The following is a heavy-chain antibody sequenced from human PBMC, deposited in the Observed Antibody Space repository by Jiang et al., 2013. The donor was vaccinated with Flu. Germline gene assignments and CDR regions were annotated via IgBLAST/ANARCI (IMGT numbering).Heavy chain of an antibody. V-gene: IGHV4-38-2*02. CDR2: IYHTGST. CDR1: GYSISRGYY. D-gene: IGHD2-21*02. CDR3: AAASGWWGLLDIRFAY. J-gene: IGHJ4*02. Sequence: TCTVSGYSISRGYYWAWIRQLPGKGLEWIGNIYHTGSTNYNPSLKNRVTMSVDTSENQFSLMLNSVTAADTAVFYCAAASGWWGLLDIRFAYWGQGTLVTVSS.